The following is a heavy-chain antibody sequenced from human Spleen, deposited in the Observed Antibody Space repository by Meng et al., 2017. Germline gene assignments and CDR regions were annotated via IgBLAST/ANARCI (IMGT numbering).Heavy chain of an antibody. CDR1: GFTVSSNY. J-gene: IGHJ3*02. Sequence: GESLKISCAASGFTVSSNYMSWVRQAPGKGLEWVSVIYSGGSTYYADSAKGRFTISRHNSKNTLYLQMNSLRAEDTAVYYCARAFSMVRGNDAFDIWGQGTMVTVSS. CDR3: ARAFSMVRGNDAFDI. D-gene: IGHD3-10*01. V-gene: IGHV3-53*04. CDR2: IYSGGST.